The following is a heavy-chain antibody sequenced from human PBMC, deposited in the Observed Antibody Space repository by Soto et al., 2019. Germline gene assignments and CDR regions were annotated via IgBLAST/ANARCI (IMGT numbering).Heavy chain of an antibody. Sequence: SETLSLTCTVSGGSINFYYWSWIRQPPGKGLEWIGYISYSGSTNYNPSLSSRVTISVDTSKNQFSLKVTSVSAADTAVYYCAKDRAVAGLWYFDYWGQGTLVTVSS. CDR2: ISYSGST. D-gene: IGHD6-19*01. CDR3: AKDRAVAGLWYFDY. V-gene: IGHV4-59*01. CDR1: GGSINFYY. J-gene: IGHJ4*02.